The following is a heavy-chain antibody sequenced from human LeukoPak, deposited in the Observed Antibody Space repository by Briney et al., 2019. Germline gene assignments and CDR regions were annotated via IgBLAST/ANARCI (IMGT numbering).Heavy chain of an antibody. CDR3: ARAPGELVPFDY. V-gene: IGHV1-46*01. J-gene: IGHJ4*02. Sequence: ASVKVSCKAPGYTFTSYYMHWVRQAPGQGLEWMGIINPSGGSTSYAQKFQGRVTMTRDTSTSTVYMELSSLRSEDTAVYYCARAPGELVPFDYWGQGTLVTVSS. CDR2: INPSGGST. CDR1: GYTFTSYY. D-gene: IGHD6-6*01.